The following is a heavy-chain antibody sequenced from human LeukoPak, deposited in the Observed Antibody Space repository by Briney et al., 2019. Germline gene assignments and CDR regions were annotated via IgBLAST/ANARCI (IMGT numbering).Heavy chain of an antibody. CDR1: GYTFTSYG. D-gene: IGHD5-12*01. Sequence: SVKVSCKASGYTFTSYGISWVRQAPGQGLEWMGRIIPILGIANYAQKFQGRVTITADKSTSTAYMELSSLRSEDTAVYYCARVNEVATIDDYWGQGTLVTVSS. J-gene: IGHJ4*02. CDR2: IIPILGIA. V-gene: IGHV1-69*04. CDR3: ARVNEVATIDDY.